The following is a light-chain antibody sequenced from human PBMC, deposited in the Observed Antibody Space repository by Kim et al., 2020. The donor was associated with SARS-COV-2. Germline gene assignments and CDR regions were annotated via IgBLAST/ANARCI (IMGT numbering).Light chain of an antibody. J-gene: IGLJ2*01. CDR2: SNK. V-gene: IGLV1-44*01. CDR1: SPNIGSTT. CDR3: AAWDDSLNGLV. Sequence: QRVTSSCSATSPNIGSTTVNWSRLLTGPAPHLRFSSNKQRRSGVPDRFSGSTSGTSASLAISGLQPEDEADHYCAAWDDSLNGLVFGGGTQLPV.